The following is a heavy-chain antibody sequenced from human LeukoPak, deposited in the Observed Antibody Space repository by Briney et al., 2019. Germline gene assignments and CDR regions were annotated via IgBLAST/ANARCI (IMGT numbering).Heavy chain of an antibody. CDR2: ITTDGSFT. CDR1: GFPFSRFW. D-gene: IGHD1-26*01. V-gene: IGHV3-74*01. J-gene: IGHJ4*02. Sequence: LTPSCATSGFPFSRFWMRWVRPAPSKGLVSVSHITTDGSFTSYADSVKGRFTISRDNGKNTLYLKMKSLRAEDTAVYYCTRWFTTIDYWGQLTLVTVSS. CDR3: TRWFTTIDY.